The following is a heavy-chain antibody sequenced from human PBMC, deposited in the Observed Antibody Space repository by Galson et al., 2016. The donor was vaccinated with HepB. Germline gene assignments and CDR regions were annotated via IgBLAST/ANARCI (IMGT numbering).Heavy chain of an antibody. J-gene: IGHJ4*02. CDR1: GSSFNSYA. D-gene: IGHD6-19*01. CDR3: ARDPQQWLIPPYNFDY. Sequence: SLRLSCAGSGSSFNSYAMHWVRQAPGKGLEWVAVISYDGSNEYYADSVKGRFTISRDHSKSTLYLQMNSLRAEDTAMYYCARDPQQWLIPPYNFDYWGQGTLVTVSS. V-gene: IGHV3-30*04. CDR2: ISYDGSNE.